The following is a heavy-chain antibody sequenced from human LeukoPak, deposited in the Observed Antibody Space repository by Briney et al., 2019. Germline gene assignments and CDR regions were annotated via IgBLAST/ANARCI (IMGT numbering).Heavy chain of an antibody. CDR3: TTSYYETLTGSSTFDY. Sequence: PGGSVRLSCAASGFTFSYAWMNWVRQAPGKGLECVGRIKSKADGGTPDYAAPVKARFTISRDDSKNTLYLQMNSLKTEDTAVYYCTTSYYETLTGSSTFDYWGQGTLVTVSS. D-gene: IGHD3-9*01. CDR1: GFTFSYAW. CDR2: IKSKADGGTP. J-gene: IGHJ4*02. V-gene: IGHV3-15*01.